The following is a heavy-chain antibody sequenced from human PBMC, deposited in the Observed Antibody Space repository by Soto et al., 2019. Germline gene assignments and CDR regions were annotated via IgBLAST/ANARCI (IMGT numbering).Heavy chain of an antibody. CDR1: GFTFSSYS. J-gene: IGHJ5*02. CDR2: ISSSSSYI. D-gene: IGHD1-7*01. CDR3: AKHGSRTTPSWFDP. Sequence: GGSLRLSCAASGFTFSSYSMNWVRQAPGKGLEWVSSISSSSSYIYYADSVKGRFNISRDNAKNTLYLQMNSLRAEDTAVYYCAKHGSRTTPSWFDPWGQGTLVTVSS. V-gene: IGHV3-21*04.